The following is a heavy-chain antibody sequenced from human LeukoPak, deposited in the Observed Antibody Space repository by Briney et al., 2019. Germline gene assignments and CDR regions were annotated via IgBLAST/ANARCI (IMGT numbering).Heavy chain of an antibody. CDR3: ARDLDEGYSGYDWDY. Sequence: ASVKVSCKASGYTFTKYGLGWVRQAPGQGLEWMGWISTYNGDTYFAQKVQGRVTMTTETTTATGYMELRSLRSEDTAVYYCARDLDEGYSGYDWDYWGQGTLVTVSS. J-gene: IGHJ4*02. D-gene: IGHD5-12*01. V-gene: IGHV1-18*01. CDR2: ISTYNGDT. CDR1: GYTFTKYG.